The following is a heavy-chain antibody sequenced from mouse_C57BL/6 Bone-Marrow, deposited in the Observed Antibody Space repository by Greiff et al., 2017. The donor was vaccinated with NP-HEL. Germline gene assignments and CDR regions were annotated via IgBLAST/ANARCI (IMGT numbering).Heavy chain of an antibody. CDR2: IYPRSGNT. J-gene: IGHJ2*01. V-gene: IGHV1-81*01. CDR1: GYTFTSYG. CDR3: ASYG. D-gene: IGHD1-1*02. Sequence: QVHVKQSGAELARPGASVKLSCKASGYTFTSYGISWVKQRTGQGLEWIGEIYPRSGNTYYNEKFKGKATLTADNSSSTAYMELRSLTSEDSAVYFCASYGWGQGTTLTVSS.